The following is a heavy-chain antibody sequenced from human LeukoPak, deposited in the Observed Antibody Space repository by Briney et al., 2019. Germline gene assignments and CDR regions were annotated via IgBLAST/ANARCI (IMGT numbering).Heavy chain of an antibody. CDR3: AREQVGTMPLDF. J-gene: IGHJ4*02. CDR2: IETVGSKS. CDR1: GFTFNLNR. V-gene: IGHV3-74*01. Sequence: PGGSLRLSCAASGFTFNLNRIHWVRQVPGKGLEWISWIETVGSKSAYLRSVQGRFTVSRDNAKSPVHLQMTSLRSEDPASYYCAREQVGTMPLDFWRQGTLVTVSS. D-gene: IGHD1-26*01.